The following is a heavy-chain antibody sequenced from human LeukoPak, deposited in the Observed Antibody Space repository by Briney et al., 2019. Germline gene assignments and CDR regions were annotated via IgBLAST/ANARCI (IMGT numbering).Heavy chain of an antibody. CDR2: ISGSGGST. J-gene: IGHJ4*02. CDR3: AKQIAVAVYYFDY. D-gene: IGHD6-19*01. Sequence: PGGSLRLSCAASGFTFSSYAMSWVRQAPGKGLEWVSAISGSGGSTYYADSVKGRFTISRDNSKNTLYLQMNSLKAEDTAVYYCAKQIAVAVYYFDYWGQGTLVTVSS. V-gene: IGHV3-23*01. CDR1: GFTFSSYA.